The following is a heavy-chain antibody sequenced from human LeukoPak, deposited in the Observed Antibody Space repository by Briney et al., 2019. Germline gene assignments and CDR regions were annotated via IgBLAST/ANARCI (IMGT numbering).Heavy chain of an antibody. V-gene: IGHV3-30*02. Sequence: GGSLRLSCAASGFTFSSYGMHWVRQAPGKGLEWVAYIQYDGSNEQYADSVKGRFSIPRDSSKNILYLQMNSLRAEDTAVYYCTMIEWERWRGWGQGTLVTVSS. CDR2: IQYDGSNE. J-gene: IGHJ4*02. D-gene: IGHD1-26*01. CDR3: TMIEWERWRG. CDR1: GFTFSSYG.